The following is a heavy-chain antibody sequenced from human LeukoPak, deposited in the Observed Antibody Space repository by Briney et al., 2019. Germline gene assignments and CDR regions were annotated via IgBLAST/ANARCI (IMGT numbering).Heavy chain of an antibody. CDR3: ARDSVEWYIFDY. J-gene: IGHJ4*02. D-gene: IGHD3-3*01. CDR1: GFTFSSYW. Sequence: GGSLRLSCAASGFTFSSYWMHWVRRAPGKGPVWVARTNRDGSSTAYADSVKGRFTISKDNAKNTLYPLMNSLRAEDTAVYYCARDSVEWYIFDYWGQGTLVTVSS. V-gene: IGHV3-74*01. CDR2: TNRDGSST.